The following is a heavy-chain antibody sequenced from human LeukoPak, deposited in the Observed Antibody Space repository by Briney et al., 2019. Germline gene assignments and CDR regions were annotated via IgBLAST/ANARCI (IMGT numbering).Heavy chain of an antibody. CDR3: ARDRYYYDSSGYSHFDY. Sequence: PSETLSLTRAVYGGSFSGYYCGWIRQPPGKGLEWVGEINQSGSTNYNPSLKSRVTISVDTSKNQISLKLSSVTAADTAVYFCARDRYYYDSSGYSHFDYWGQGTLVTVSS. J-gene: IGHJ4*02. V-gene: IGHV4-34*01. D-gene: IGHD3-22*01. CDR1: GGSFSGYY. CDR2: INQSGST.